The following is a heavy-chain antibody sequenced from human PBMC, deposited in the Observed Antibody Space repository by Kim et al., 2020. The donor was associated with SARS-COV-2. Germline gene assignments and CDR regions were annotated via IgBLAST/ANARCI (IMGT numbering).Heavy chain of an antibody. CDR3: ARGNTPPPHMGYYYYYYGMDV. CDR1: GFTFSSYG. CDR2: ISYDESNK. V-gene: IGHV3-33*05. D-gene: IGHD2-2*02. Sequence: GGSLRLSCAASGFTFSSYGMHWVRQAPGKGLEWVAVISYDESNKYYADSVKGRFTISRDNSKNTLYLQMNSLRAEDTAVYYCARGNTPPPHMGYYYYYYGMDVWGQGTTVTVSS. J-gene: IGHJ6*02.